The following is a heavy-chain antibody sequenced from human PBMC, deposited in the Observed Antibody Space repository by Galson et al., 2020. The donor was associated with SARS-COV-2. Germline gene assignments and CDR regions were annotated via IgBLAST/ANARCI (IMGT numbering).Heavy chain of an antibody. CDR3: ARLIRSGYQNFDY. Sequence: SETLSLTCTVSGGSISTSSYYWGWIRQPPGKGLEWIGSIYYSGTTYYNPYLKSQVTISVDTSKNEFSLKVTSLTAADTAVYYCARLIRSGYQNFDYWGQGTLVTVSS. D-gene: IGHD3-3*01. V-gene: IGHV4-39*01. CDR2: IYYSGTT. CDR1: GGSISTSSYY. J-gene: IGHJ4*02.